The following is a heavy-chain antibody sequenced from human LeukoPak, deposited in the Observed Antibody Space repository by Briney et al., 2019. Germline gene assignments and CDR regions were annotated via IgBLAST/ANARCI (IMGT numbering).Heavy chain of an antibody. CDR1: GFTFSDHY. CDR2: IRNKANSYTT. CDR3: SRAGLRTTPYYFDY. J-gene: IGHJ4*02. V-gene: IGHV3-72*01. D-gene: IGHD1-7*01. Sequence: GGSLRLSCAASGFTFSDHYMDWVRQAPGKGLEWVGRIRNKANSYTTEYAASVKGRFTISRDDSKNSLCLQMNSLKTEDTAVYYCSRAGLRTTPYYFDYWGQGTLVTVSS.